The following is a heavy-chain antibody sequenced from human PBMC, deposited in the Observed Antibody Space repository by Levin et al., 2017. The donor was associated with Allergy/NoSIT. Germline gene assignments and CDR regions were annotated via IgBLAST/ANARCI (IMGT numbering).Heavy chain of an antibody. CDR2: IRSKANSYAT. Sequence: GGSLRLSCAASGFTFSGSAMHWVRQASGKGLEWVGRIRSKANSYATAYAASVKGRFTISRDDSKNTAYLQMNSLKTEDTAVYYCTSSSRFAMVRGVMNRDYWRQGTLVTVSS. V-gene: IGHV3-73*01. D-gene: IGHD3-10*01. CDR3: TSSSRFAMVRGVMNRDY. CDR1: GFTFSGSA. J-gene: IGHJ4*02.